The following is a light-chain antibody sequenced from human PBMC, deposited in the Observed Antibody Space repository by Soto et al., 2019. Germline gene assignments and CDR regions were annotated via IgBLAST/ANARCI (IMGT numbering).Light chain of an antibody. CDR3: QQYYSTPYT. J-gene: IGKJ2*01. CDR2: WAS. Sequence: DIVMTQSPDSLAVSLGERATINCKSNQSVLYSSNNKNYLAWYQQKPGQPPKLLIYWASTRESGVPDRFSGSGSGTDFTLTISSLQAEDVAVYYCQQYYSTPYTFGQGTKVEI. CDR1: QSVLYSSNNKNY. V-gene: IGKV4-1*01.